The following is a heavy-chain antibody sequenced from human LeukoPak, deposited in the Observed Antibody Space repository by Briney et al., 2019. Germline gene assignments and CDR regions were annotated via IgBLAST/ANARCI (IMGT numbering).Heavy chain of an antibody. V-gene: IGHV3-33*01. CDR3: VRGWGSNVYASAFDV. CDR1: GFTFSTYG. CDR2: IWHDGSHK. J-gene: IGHJ3*01. Sequence: GGSLRLSCAASGFTFSTYGMHWVRQAPGKGLEWVTVIWHDGSHKDYADSVKSRFTISRDNSKNTLYLQMNDLRAEDTAMYYCVRGWGSNVYASAFDVWGQGTMVTVSS. D-gene: IGHD3-16*01.